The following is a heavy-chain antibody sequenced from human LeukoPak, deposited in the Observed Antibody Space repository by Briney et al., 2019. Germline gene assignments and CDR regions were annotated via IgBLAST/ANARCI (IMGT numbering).Heavy chain of an antibody. V-gene: IGHV1-18*01. CDR2: ISAYNGNT. CDR1: GYTFTSDG. J-gene: IGHJ4*02. Sequence: ASVKVSWKGSGYTFTSDGISWVRQAPGQGLEWMGWISAYNGNTNYAQKLQGRVTMTTDTSTSTAYMELRSLRSDDTAVYYCARDLPGYCSGGSCSSSDYWGQGTLVTVSS. D-gene: IGHD2-15*01. CDR3: ARDLPGYCSGGSCSSSDY.